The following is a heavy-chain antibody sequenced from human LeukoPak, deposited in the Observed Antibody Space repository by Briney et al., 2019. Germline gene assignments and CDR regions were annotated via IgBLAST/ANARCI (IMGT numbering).Heavy chain of an antibody. Sequence: ASVKVSCKASGYTFTSYAIHWVRQAPGQGLEWMGWISAYNGNTNYAQKLQGRVTMTTDTSTSTAYMELRSLRSDDTAVYYCARTPKDVGYDFWSGYYGSFDYWGQGTLVTVSS. CDR1: GYTFTSYA. CDR2: ISAYNGNT. J-gene: IGHJ4*02. V-gene: IGHV1-18*01. D-gene: IGHD3-3*01. CDR3: ARTPKDVGYDFWSGYYGSFDY.